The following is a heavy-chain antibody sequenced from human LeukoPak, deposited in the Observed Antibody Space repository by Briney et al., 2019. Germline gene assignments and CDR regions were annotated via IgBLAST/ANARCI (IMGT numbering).Heavy chain of an antibody. V-gene: IGHV3-30*02. D-gene: IGHD1-7*01. CDR2: IRYDGSNK. J-gene: IGHJ6*03. CDR1: GFTFSSYG. Sequence: GGSLRLSCAASGFTFSSYGMHWVRQAPGKGLEWVAFIRYDGSNKYYADSVKGRFTISRDNSKNTLYLQMNSLRAEDTAVYYCTTDIGGHNWNYDYYYYYMDVWGKGTTVTVSS. CDR3: TTDIGGHNWNYDYYYYYMDV.